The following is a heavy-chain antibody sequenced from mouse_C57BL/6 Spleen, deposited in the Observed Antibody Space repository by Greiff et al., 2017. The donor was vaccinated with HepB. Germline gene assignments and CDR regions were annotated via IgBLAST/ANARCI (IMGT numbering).Heavy chain of an antibody. CDR3: ARGRGNYPYFDY. CDR1: GYTFTSYW. J-gene: IGHJ2*01. V-gene: IGHV1-52*01. Sequence: QVQLKQPGAELVRPGSSVKLSCKASGYTFTSYWMHWVKQRPIQGLEWIGNIDPSDSETHYNQKFKDKATLTVDKSSSTAYMQLSSLTSEDSAVYYCARGRGNYPYFDYWGQGTTLTVSS. D-gene: IGHD2-1*01. CDR2: IDPSDSET.